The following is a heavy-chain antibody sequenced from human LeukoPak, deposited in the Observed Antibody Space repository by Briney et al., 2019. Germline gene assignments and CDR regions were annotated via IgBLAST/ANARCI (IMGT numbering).Heavy chain of an antibody. V-gene: IGHV1-2*02. D-gene: IGHD2-2*01. Sequence: ASVKVSXKASGYTFTGYYMHWVRQAPGQGLEWMGWINPNSGGTNYAQKFQGRVTMTRDTSISTAYMELSRLRSDDTAVYYCARGGGGYCSSTSCFQMAFDIWGQGTMVTVSS. CDR1: GYTFTGYY. CDR2: INPNSGGT. J-gene: IGHJ3*02. CDR3: ARGGGGYCSSTSCFQMAFDI.